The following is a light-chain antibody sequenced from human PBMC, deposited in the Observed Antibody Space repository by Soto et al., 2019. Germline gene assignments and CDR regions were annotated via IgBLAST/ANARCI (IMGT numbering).Light chain of an antibody. Sequence: EIVLTQFPATLSLSPGETATLSCRASQTVGTYLAWYQQKPGQAPRLLISDASNRATGVPARFSGSGSGTDFTLIFCSLEPEDFAVYCCQQRNNWSRISFGQGTRLDMK. CDR1: QTVGTY. V-gene: IGKV3-11*01. J-gene: IGKJ5*01. CDR2: DAS. CDR3: QQRNNWSRIS.